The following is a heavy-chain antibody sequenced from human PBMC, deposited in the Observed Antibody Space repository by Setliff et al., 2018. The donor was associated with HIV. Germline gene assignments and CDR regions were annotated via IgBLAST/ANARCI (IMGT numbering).Heavy chain of an antibody. CDR1: GDSMSSDNYF. J-gene: IGHJ4*02. D-gene: IGHD6-6*01. CDR3: ARHDTEYSSYPIDY. Sequence: PSETLSLTCTVSGDSMSSDNYFWVWVRQPPGKGLEWVGNIFHSGNTYYSPSLKSRVTMSLDTSMNQFSLKLASVTAADTAVYYCARHDTEYSSYPIDYWGQGNLVTVSS. V-gene: IGHV4-39*01. CDR2: IFHSGNT.